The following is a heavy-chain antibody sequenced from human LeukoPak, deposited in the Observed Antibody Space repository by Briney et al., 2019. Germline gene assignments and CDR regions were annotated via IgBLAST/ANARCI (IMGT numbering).Heavy chain of an antibody. CDR2: ISSSSSYI. Sequence: GGSLRLSCAASGFTFSSYSMNWVRQAPGKGLEWVSSISSSSSYIYYADSVKGRFTISRDNAKNSLYLQMNSLRAEDTAVYYCARDCSSTSCHEGVSWFDPWGQGTLVTVSS. CDR1: GFTFSSYS. J-gene: IGHJ5*02. V-gene: IGHV3-21*01. CDR3: ARDCSSTSCHEGVSWFDP. D-gene: IGHD2-2*01.